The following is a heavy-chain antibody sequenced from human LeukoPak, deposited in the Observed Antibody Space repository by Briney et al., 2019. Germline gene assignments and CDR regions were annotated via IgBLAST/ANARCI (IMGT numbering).Heavy chain of an antibody. Sequence: SETLSLTCSVSGYSISSGYYWGWIRQPPGKGLEWIGNIYQRGGGSTYYNPSLKSRVAISVDTSKEQFSLKLTSVTASDTAVYYCARVARSREFDYWGQGTLVTVSS. J-gene: IGHJ4*02. CDR1: GYSISSGYY. CDR2: IYQRGGGST. D-gene: IGHD2-2*01. V-gene: IGHV4-38-2*02. CDR3: ARVARSREFDY.